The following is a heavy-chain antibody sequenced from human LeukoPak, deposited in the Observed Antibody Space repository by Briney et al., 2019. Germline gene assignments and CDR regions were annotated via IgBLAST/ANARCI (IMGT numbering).Heavy chain of an antibody. CDR2: IYYSGST. J-gene: IGHJ4*02. V-gene: IGHV4-59*01. CDR1: GGSISSYY. Sequence: SETLSLTCTVSGGSISSYYWSWIRQPPGKGLEWIGYIYYSGSTNYNPSLKSRVTISVDTSKNQFSLKLSSVTAADTAVYYCARARNTLYYFDYWGQGTLDTVSS. D-gene: IGHD2-15*01. CDR3: ARARNTLYYFDY.